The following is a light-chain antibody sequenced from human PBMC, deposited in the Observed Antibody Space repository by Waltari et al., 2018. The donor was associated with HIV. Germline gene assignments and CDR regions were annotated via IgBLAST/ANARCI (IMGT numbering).Light chain of an antibody. CDR3: QVWESRIEHMV. CDR2: DDS. CDR1: NIGSKG. V-gene: IGLV3-21*02. J-gene: IGLJ2*01. Sequence: SYVLTQPPSVSVAPGQTARITCSGNNIGSKGVHWYQHKPGQAPVLVVHDDSDRPSGIPDQYSGSKSGSTTTLSISGAEVGDEADYYCQVWESRIEHMVFGGRTKLTVL.